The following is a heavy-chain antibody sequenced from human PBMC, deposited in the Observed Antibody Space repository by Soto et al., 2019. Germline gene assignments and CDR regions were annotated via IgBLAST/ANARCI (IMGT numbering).Heavy chain of an antibody. Sequence: QVQLQQWGAGLLKPSETLSLTCAVYGGSFSGYYWSWIRQPPGKGLEWIGEINHSGSTNYSPSLKSRVTISVDTSKNQFSLKLSSVTAADTAVYYCARAYSSSWYIDYWGQGTLVTVSS. CDR1: GGSFSGYY. D-gene: IGHD6-13*01. V-gene: IGHV4-34*01. J-gene: IGHJ4*02. CDR2: INHSGST. CDR3: ARAYSSSWYIDY.